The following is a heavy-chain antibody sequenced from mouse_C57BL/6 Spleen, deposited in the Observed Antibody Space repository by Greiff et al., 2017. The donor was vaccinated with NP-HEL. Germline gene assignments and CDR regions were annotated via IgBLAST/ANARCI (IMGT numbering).Heavy chain of an antibody. CDR3: ARSPLITTVVARNYFDY. J-gene: IGHJ2*01. V-gene: IGHV1-82*01. CDR1: GYAFSSSW. CDR2: IYPGDGDT. Sequence: VQLQQSGPELVKPGASVKISCKASGYAFSSSWMNWVKQRPGKGLEWIGRIYPGDGDTNYNGKFKGKATLTADKSSSTAYMQLSSLTSEDSAVYFCARSPLITTVVARNYFDYGGQGTTLTVSS. D-gene: IGHD1-1*01.